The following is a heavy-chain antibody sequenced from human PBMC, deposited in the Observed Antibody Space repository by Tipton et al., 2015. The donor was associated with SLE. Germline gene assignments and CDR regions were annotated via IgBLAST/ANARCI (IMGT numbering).Heavy chain of an antibody. V-gene: IGHV4-59*12. Sequence: TLSLTCAVYGGSFSDYYWTWIRQPPGKGLEWIGYIYYSGSTNYNPSLKSRVTIPVDTSKNQFSLKLSSVTAADTAVYYCARGGYSHYWGQGTLVTVSS. CDR1: GGSFSDYY. D-gene: IGHD5-18*01. J-gene: IGHJ4*02. CDR3: ARGGYSHY. CDR2: IYYSGST.